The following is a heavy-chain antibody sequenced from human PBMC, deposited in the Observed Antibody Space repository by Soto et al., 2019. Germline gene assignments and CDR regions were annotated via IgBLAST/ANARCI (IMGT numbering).Heavy chain of an antibody. Sequence: QVQLVESGGGVVQPGRSLRLSCAASGFTFSSYGMHWVRQAPGKGLEWVAVISYDGSNKYYADSVKGRFTISRDNSKNTLYLQMNSLRAEDTAVYYCAKGWKEYCSGGSCYPSGEYFQHWGQGTLVTVSS. J-gene: IGHJ1*01. CDR2: ISYDGSNK. V-gene: IGHV3-30*18. CDR1: GFTFSSYG. CDR3: AKGWKEYCSGGSCYPSGEYFQH. D-gene: IGHD2-15*01.